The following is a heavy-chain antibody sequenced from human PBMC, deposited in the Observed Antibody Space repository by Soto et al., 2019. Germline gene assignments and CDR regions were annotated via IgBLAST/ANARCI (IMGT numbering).Heavy chain of an antibody. V-gene: IGHV1-8*01. Sequence: QEQLVQSGAEVKKPGASVKVSCKTSGYTFTDYDINWVRQATGQGLEWIGWMNPNSGETGYAQKFPGRVTMTRSASLCTAYLELSSLRSEDTAVYYCARVAVAARPRWYNWFDPWGQGTLVTVAS. J-gene: IGHJ5*02. CDR1: GYTFTDYD. D-gene: IGHD2-15*01. CDR3: ARVAVAARPRWYNWFDP. CDR2: MNPNSGET.